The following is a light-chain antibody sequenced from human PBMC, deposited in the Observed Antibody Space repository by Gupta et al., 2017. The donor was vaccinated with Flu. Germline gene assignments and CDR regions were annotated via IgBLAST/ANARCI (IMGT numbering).Light chain of an antibody. CDR1: SGSVSTNYY. CDR3: VLYMGSGIWV. CDR2: STN. Sequence: QTVVTQEPSLSVSPGGTVTLTCGLSSGSVSTNYYPSWYQQTPGQAPRPLIYSTNTRSSGVRDRFSGSILGNKAALTITGAQADDESDYYCVLYMGSGIWVFGGGTKLTVL. V-gene: IGLV8-61*01. J-gene: IGLJ3*02.